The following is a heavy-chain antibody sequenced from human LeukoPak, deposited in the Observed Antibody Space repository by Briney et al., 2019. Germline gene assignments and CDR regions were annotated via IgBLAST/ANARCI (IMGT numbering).Heavy chain of an antibody. V-gene: IGHV4-39*01. CDR3: ARHKDYYYSYMDV. CDR1: GGSISSSSYY. J-gene: IGHJ6*03. Sequence: SETLSLTCSVSGGSISSSSYYWGWIRQPPGEGLEWIGEINHSGSTNYNPSLKSRVTISVDTSKNQFSLKLSSVTAADTAVYYCARHKDYYYSYMDVWGKGTTVTISS. CDR2: INHSGST.